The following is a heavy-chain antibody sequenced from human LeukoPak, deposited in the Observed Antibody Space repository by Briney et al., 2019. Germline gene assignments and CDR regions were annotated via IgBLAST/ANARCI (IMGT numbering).Heavy chain of an antibody. CDR3: ARVARYFDWLPDDY. CDR1: GGTFSSYA. J-gene: IGHJ4*02. V-gene: IGHV1-69*01. CDR2: ITPIFGTA. D-gene: IGHD3-9*01. Sequence: ASVKVSCKASGGTFSSYAISWVRQAPGQGLEWMGGITPIFGTANYAQKFQGRVTITADESTSTAYMELSSLRSEDTAVYYCARVARYFDWLPDDYWGQGTLVTVSS.